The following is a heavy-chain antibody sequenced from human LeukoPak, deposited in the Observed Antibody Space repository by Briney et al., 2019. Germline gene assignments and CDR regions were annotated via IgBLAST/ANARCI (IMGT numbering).Heavy chain of an antibody. Sequence: ASVKVSCKASGYTFTGYYMHWVRRAPGQGLEWMGWINPNSGGTNSAQKFQGRVTMTRDTSISTAHMELSRLRSDDTAVYYCARGSAAGLAYWGQGTLVTVSS. CDR3: ARGSAAGLAY. CDR2: INPNSGGT. V-gene: IGHV1-2*02. D-gene: IGHD6-13*01. J-gene: IGHJ4*02. CDR1: GYTFTGYY.